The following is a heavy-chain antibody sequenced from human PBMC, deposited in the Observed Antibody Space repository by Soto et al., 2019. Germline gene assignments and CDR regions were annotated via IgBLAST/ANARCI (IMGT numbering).Heavy chain of an antibody. J-gene: IGHJ6*02. CDR1: GFTFTSFP. CDR3: ARALRTGSTGYYGMAV. CDR2: ISYDGVTK. D-gene: IGHD1-7*01. Sequence: QMQVVESGGGVVQPGRSLRLYCEASGFTFTSFPMHWVRQAPGKGLEWVAFISYDGVTKHYGDSVEGRFTVSRDNSVNTLSLQMNSLRDDDTAVYYCARALRTGSTGYYGMAVWGQGTTVTVSS. V-gene: IGHV3-30*04.